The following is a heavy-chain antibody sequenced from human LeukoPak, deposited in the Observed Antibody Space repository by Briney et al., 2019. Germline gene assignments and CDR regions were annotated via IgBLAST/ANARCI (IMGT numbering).Heavy chain of an antibody. CDR3: ARVTSSSGL. CDR1: GFTFSSYA. J-gene: IGHJ4*02. D-gene: IGHD6-13*01. CDR2: ISGSGGST. V-gene: IGHV3-23*01. Sequence: GGSPRLSCAASGFTFSSYAMSWVRQAPGKGLEWVSAISGSGGSTYHADSVKGRFTISRDNSKNTLYLQMNSLRAEDTAVYYCARVTSSSGLWGQGTLVTVSS.